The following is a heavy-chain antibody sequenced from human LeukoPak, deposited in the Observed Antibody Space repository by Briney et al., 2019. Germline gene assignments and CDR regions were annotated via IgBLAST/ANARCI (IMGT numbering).Heavy chain of an antibody. CDR3: AREEIYCSSTSCLVPTAFDI. D-gene: IGHD2-2*01. V-gene: IGHV4-30-4*08. CDR1: GGSISSGDYY. J-gene: IGHJ3*02. Sequence: XCTVSGGSISSGDYYWRWIRQPPGTGLEWIGYIYYSGSTYYNPSLKSRVTISVDTSKNQFSLKLSSVTAADTAVYYCAREEIYCSSTSCLVPTAFDIWGQGTMVTVSS. CDR2: IYYSGST.